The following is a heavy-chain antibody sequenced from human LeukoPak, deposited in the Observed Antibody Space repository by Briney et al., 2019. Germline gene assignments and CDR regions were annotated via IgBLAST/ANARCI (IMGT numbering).Heavy chain of an antibody. CDR2: ISYDGSHK. CDR3: VRDGGVSGYDLLDY. V-gene: IGHV3-30*01. CDR1: GFTFSSYA. D-gene: IGHD5-12*01. J-gene: IGHJ4*02. Sequence: GGSLRLSCAASGFTFSSYAMNWVRQAPGRGLEWVAVISYDGSHKYYADSVKGRFTISRDTSKNTLYLQMNSLRPDDTAVYYCVRDGGVSGYDLLDYWGQGTLVTVSS.